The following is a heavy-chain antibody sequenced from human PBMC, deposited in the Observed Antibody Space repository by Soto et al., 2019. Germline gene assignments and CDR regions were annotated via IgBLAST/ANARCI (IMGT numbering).Heavy chain of an antibody. CDR3: ARLSTAPGEAGAEYFYF. D-gene: IGHD2-21*01. CDR1: GYSFTSNF. V-gene: IGHV1-46*04. CDR2: INPSGGST. J-gene: IGHJ4*02. Sequence: QVQLVQSGSEVKKPGASVKVSCKASGYSFTSNFLHWVRQAPGQGLEWMGIINPSGGSTTYTQKLEGRVTMTRDTSTRTVYMELSGHKFEDTAVYYCARLSTAPGEAGAEYFYFWGQGTLVTVSS.